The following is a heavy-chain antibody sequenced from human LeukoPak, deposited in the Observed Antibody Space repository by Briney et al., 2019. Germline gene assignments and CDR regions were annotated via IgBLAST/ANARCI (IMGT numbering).Heavy chain of an antibody. D-gene: IGHD3-22*01. CDR1: GGSISSSSYY. V-gene: IGHV4-39*01. CDR2: IYYSGST. Sequence: PSETLSLTCTVSGGSISSSSYYWGWIRQPPGKGLEWIGSIYYSGSTYYNPSLKSRVTISVDTSKNQFSLKLSSVTAADTAVYYCARQYRNSYYDSSGYLTHWGQGTLVTVSS. J-gene: IGHJ4*02. CDR3: ARQYRNSYYDSSGYLTH.